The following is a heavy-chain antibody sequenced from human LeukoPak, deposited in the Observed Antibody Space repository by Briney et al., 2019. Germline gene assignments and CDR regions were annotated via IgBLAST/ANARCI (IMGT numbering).Heavy chain of an antibody. V-gene: IGHV3-20*04. CDR1: GFTFDDHG. Sequence: GGSLRLSCAASGFTFDDHGMSWVRQAPGKGLEWVSGIATNGVTFYAPSVRGRFTMSRDNAQDSSFLQMNSLRAGDTALYYCVRGGEPGFDYWGQGILVTVSS. J-gene: IGHJ4*02. CDR3: VRGGEPGFDY. D-gene: IGHD3-16*01. CDR2: IATNGVT.